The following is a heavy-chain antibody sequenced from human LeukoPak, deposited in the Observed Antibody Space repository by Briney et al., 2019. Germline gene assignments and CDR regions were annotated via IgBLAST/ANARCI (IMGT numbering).Heavy chain of an antibody. CDR3: ARDYQEVGYAFDI. D-gene: IGHD3-10*01. Sequence: ASVKVSCKASGYTFTDYYMHWVRQAPGQGLEWMGWINPNSGGTNYAQKFQGRVTMTRDTSISTAYMELSSLRSDDTAMYYCARDYQEVGYAFDIWGQGTMVTVSS. V-gene: IGHV1-2*02. CDR1: GYTFTDYY. J-gene: IGHJ3*02. CDR2: INPNSGGT.